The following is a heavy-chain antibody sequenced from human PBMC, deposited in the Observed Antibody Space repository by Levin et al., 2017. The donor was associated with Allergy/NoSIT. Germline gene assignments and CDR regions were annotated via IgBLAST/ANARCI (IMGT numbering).Heavy chain of an antibody. CDR3: ARGSYDFWSGSHYGEYNYYYYGMDV. J-gene: IGHJ6*02. D-gene: IGHD3-3*01. CDR1: GYTFTSYD. CDR2: MNPNSGNT. V-gene: IGHV1-8*01. Sequence: GASVKVSCKASGYTFTSYDINWVRQATGQGLEWMGWMNPNSGNTGYAQKFQGRVTMTRNTSISTAYMELSSLRSEDTAVYYCARGSYDFWSGSHYGEYNYYYYGMDVWGQGTTVTVSS.